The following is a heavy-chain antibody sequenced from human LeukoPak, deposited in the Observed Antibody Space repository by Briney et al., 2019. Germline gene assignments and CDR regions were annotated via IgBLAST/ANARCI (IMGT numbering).Heavy chain of an antibody. Sequence: PGGSLRLSCAASGFTVSSNYMSWVRQAPGKGLEWVAVIYSGGRAYCADSVKGRFTLSRDNSKNTLYLQMNSLRAEDTAVYYCARFGEDGYNYWGQGTLVTVSS. D-gene: IGHD5-24*01. J-gene: IGHJ4*02. CDR3: ARFGEDGYNY. CDR2: IYSGGRA. V-gene: IGHV3-53*01. CDR1: GFTVSSNY.